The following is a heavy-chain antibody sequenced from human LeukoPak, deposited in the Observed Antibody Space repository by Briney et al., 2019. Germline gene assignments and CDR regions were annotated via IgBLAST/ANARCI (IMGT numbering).Heavy chain of an antibody. V-gene: IGHV3-30-3*01. D-gene: IGHD5-18*01. CDR2: ISYDGSNK. CDR3: AREEGIQLWLPYRNWYFDL. Sequence: SGGSLRLSCAASGFTFSSYAMHWVRQAPGKGLEWVAVISYDGSNKYYADSVKGRFTISRDNSKNTLYLQMNSLRPEDTAVYYCAREEGIQLWLPYRNWYFDLWGRGTLVTVSS. CDR1: GFTFSSYA. J-gene: IGHJ2*01.